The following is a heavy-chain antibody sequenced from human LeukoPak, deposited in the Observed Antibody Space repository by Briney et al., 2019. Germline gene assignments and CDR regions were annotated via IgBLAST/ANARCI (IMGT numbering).Heavy chain of an antibody. CDR1: GGSISSGSYY. Sequence: SQTLSLTCTVSGGSISSGSYYWSWIRQPAGKGLEWIGRIYTSGSTNYNPSLKSRVTISVDTSKNQFSLKLTSVTAADTAVYYCARGAADRNNYYYYIDVWGKGTTVTVSS. V-gene: IGHV4-61*02. CDR3: ARGAADRNNYYYYIDV. J-gene: IGHJ6*03. CDR2: IYTSGST. D-gene: IGHD1/OR15-1a*01.